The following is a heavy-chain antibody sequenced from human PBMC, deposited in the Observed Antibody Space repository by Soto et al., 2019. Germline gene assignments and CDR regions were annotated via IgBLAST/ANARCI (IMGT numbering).Heavy chain of an antibody. CDR2: IYYSGST. J-gene: IGHJ4*02. V-gene: IGHV4-59*01. CDR1: GGSISSYY. D-gene: IGHD4-17*01. CDR3: ARVRTDYGYYVLRGGDYFDY. Sequence: QVQLQESGPGLVKPSETLSLACTVSGGSISSYYWSWIRQPPGKGLEGIGYIYYSGSTNYNPSLKSRVTISVDTSKNQFSLKLSSVTAADTAVYYCARVRTDYGYYVLRGGDYFDYWGLGTLVTVSS.